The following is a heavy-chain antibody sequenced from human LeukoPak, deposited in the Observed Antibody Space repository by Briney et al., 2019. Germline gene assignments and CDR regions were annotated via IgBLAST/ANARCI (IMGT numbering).Heavy chain of an antibody. V-gene: IGHV3-21*01. CDR1: GFTFSSYS. J-gene: IGHJ3*02. Sequence: GGSLRLSCAASGFTFSSYSMNWVRQAPGKGLEWVSSISSSSSYIYYADSVKGRFTISRDNAKNSLYLQMNSLRAEDTAVYYCARGRVWSGSYLGPNAFDIWGQGTMVTVSS. CDR2: ISSSSSYI. CDR3: ARGRVWSGSYLGPNAFDI. D-gene: IGHD1-26*01.